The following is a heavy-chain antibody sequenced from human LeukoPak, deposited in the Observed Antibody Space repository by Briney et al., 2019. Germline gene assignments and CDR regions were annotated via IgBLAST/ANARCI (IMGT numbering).Heavy chain of an antibody. D-gene: IGHD5-18*01. V-gene: IGHV4-59*12. CDR3: ARMLRGYSYGYEVYNWFDP. CDR2: IYYSGST. CDR1: GGSISSYY. J-gene: IGHJ5*02. Sequence: PSETLSLTYTVSGGSISSYYWSWIRQPPGKGLEWIGYIYYSGSTYYNPSLKSRVTISVDTSKNQFSLKLSSVTAADTAVYYCARMLRGYSYGYEVYNWFDPWGQGTLVTVSS.